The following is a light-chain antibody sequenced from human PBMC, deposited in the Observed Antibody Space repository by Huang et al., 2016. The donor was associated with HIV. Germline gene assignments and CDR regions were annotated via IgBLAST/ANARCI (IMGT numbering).Light chain of an antibody. J-gene: IGKJ3*01. CDR3: QQYNKWPKFT. CDR1: ESVGDN. CDR2: GAS. V-gene: IGKV3-15*01. Sequence: IVMTQSPGTLSVAPGERATLSCRASESVGDNLAWYQQRPGQAPRLRIFGASARAAGGLARFIGSGSGTEFTLSISSLQSEDVAVYYCQQYNKWPKFTFGPGTRVDMK.